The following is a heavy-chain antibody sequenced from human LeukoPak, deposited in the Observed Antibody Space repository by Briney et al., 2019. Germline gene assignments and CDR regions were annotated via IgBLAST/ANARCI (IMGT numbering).Heavy chain of an antibody. V-gene: IGHV4-34*01. CDR1: GESFSGFS. Sequence: SETLSLTCAVYGESFSGFSWNWIRQPPGKGLEWIGEITHSGSTNYNPSLKSRVTISVDTSKNQFSLRLISVTAADTAVYYCARRLEMATIDYWGQGTLVTVSS. CDR3: ARRLEMATIDY. D-gene: IGHD5-24*01. J-gene: IGHJ4*02. CDR2: ITHSGST.